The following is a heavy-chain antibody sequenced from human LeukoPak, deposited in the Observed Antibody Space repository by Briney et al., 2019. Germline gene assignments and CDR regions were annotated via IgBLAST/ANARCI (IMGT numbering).Heavy chain of an antibody. CDR1: GFLFSSYW. V-gene: IGHV3-74*01. Sequence: PGGPLRLSCAASGFLFSSYWMHWVRQAPGKGLVWVSRIYCDWSSTRYADSVKGRFPISRDNAKNTLYLQMNSLRAEDTAVYYWARALGSLGNWFDPWGQGTLVTVSS. D-gene: IGHD3-10*01. CDR3: ARALGSLGNWFDP. J-gene: IGHJ5*02. CDR2: IYCDWSST.